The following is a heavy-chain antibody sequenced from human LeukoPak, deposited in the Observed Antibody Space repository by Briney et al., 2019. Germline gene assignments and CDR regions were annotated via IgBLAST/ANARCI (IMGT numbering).Heavy chain of an antibody. J-gene: IGHJ4*02. D-gene: IGHD6-19*01. Sequence: PGGSLRLSCAASGFTFSSYGMHWVRQAPGKGLEWVAIISYDGSNIYYADSVKGRFTISRDNSNNTLYLQMNSLRVEDTAVYYCAKVAVAGTRPRRIDYWGQGTLVTVSS. CDR1: GFTFSSYG. CDR3: AKVAVAGTRPRRIDY. V-gene: IGHV3-30*18. CDR2: ISYDGSNI.